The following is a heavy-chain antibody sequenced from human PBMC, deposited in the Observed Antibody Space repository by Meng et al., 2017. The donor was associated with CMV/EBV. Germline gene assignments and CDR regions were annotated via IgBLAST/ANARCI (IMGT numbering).Heavy chain of an antibody. D-gene: IGHD1-26*01. CDR3: ATIGFSSGSYP. CDR2: ISSSSSTI. J-gene: IGHJ5*02. V-gene: IGHV3-48*04. Sequence: GESLKISCAASGFTFSSYSMNWVRQAPGKGLEWVSYISSSSSTIYYADPVKGRFTISRDNAKNSLYLQMNSLRAEDTAVYYCATIGFSSGSYPWGQGTLVTVSS. CDR1: GFTFSSYS.